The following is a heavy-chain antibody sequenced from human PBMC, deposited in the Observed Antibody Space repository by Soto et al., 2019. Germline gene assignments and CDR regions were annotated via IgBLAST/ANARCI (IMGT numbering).Heavy chain of an antibody. Sequence: GESLKISCKGSGYSFTSYWIGWVLQMPGKGLEWMGIIYPGDSDTRYSPSFQGQVTISADKSISTAYLQWSSLKASDTAMYYCARGDQGGYYYYYYGMDVWGQGTTVTVSS. CDR3: ARGDQGGYYYYYYGMDV. J-gene: IGHJ6*02. CDR1: GYSFTSYW. CDR2: IYPGDSDT. V-gene: IGHV5-51*01.